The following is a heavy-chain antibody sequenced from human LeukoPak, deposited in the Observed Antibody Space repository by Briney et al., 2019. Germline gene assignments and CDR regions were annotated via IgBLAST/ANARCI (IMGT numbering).Heavy chain of an antibody. CDR1: GFTFDDYA. CDR3: AKVLPKYCSGGTCYSYPNFDY. Sequence: PGGSLRLSCAASGFTFDDYAMHWVRQAPGKGLEWVSGISWNSGRIGYADSVKGRFTISRNNAKNSLYLQMNSLRAEDTALYYCAKVLPKYCSGGTCYSYPNFDYWGQGTLVTVSS. D-gene: IGHD2-15*01. J-gene: IGHJ4*02. V-gene: IGHV3-9*01. CDR2: ISWNSGRI.